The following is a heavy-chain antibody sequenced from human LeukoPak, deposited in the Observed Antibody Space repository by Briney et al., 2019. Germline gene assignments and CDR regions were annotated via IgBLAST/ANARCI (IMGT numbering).Heavy chain of an antibody. D-gene: IGHD5-24*01. CDR1: GLTFSIYS. J-gene: IGHJ4*02. CDR2: ISSSSTI. V-gene: IGHV3-48*02. CDR3: AREGDGYNFSYKYFDY. Sequence: GGSLRLSCAASGLTFSIYSMNWVRQAPGKGLEWVSYISSSSTIYYADSVKGRFTISRDNAKNSLYLQMNSLRDEDTAVYYCAREGDGYNFSYKYFDYWGQGTLVTVSS.